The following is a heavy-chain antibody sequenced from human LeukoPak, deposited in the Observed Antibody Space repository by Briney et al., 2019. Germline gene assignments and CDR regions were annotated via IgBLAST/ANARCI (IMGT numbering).Heavy chain of an antibody. CDR1: GDSVSSNSAA. V-gene: IGHV6-1*01. CDR3: VGSKKSDAFDI. J-gene: IGHJ3*02. Sequence: SQTLSLTCAVSGDSVSSNSAAWNWIRQSRSRGLEWLGRTYYKSKWYNDYALSVKSRITISPDTSKNQFSLQLNSVTPEDTAVYYCVGSKKSDAFDIWGQGTMVTVSS. CDR2: TYYKSKWYN.